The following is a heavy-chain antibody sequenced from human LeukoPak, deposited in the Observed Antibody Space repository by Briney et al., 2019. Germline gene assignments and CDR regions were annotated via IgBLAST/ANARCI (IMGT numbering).Heavy chain of an antibody. CDR1: GYTFTGYY. CDR2: INPNSGGT. D-gene: IGHD3-22*01. CDR3: AREGQRYDSSGYYYY. V-gene: IGHV1-2*02. Sequence: ASVKVSCKASGYTFTGYYMHWVRQAPGQGLEWMGWINPNSGGTNYAQKFQGRVTMTRDTSISTAYMELSRLRSDDTAVYYCAREGQRYDSSGYYYYWGQGTLVTVSS. J-gene: IGHJ4*02.